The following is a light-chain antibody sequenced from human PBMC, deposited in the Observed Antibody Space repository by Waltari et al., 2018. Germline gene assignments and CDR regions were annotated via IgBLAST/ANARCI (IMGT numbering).Light chain of an antibody. V-gene: IGLV1-44*01. CDR2: TNN. Sequence: QSVLTQPPSASATPGPRVTISCSGSSSNIGINTVPWYHQLPGTAPKLLIYTNNQRPSGVPDRFSGSKSGTSASLAISGLQSEDEADYYCAVWDDSLNGVVFGGGTKLTVL. J-gene: IGLJ2*01. CDR3: AVWDDSLNGVV. CDR1: SSNIGINT.